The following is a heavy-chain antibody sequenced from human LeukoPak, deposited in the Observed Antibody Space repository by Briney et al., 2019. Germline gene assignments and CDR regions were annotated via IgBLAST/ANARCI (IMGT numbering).Heavy chain of an antibody. V-gene: IGHV3-7*03. CDR2: VNRGGSET. CDR3: ARNNGMDV. CDR1: GFALSSHW. Sequence: GGSLRLSCAASGFALSSHWMTWVRQVPGGGPEWVANVNRGGSETYYLDSVKGRFTISKDNAKNSLYLQMNSLRAEDTALYHCARNNGMDVWGQGTTVIVSS. J-gene: IGHJ6*02.